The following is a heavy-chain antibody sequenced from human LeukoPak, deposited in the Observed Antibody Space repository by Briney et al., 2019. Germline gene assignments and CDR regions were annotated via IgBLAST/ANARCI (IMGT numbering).Heavy chain of an antibody. J-gene: IGHJ4*02. CDR1: GGSISNYY. V-gene: IGHV4-59*01. D-gene: IGHD2-15*01. CDR2: IYYSGST. CDR3: ATAAYNGGNPFEY. Sequence: SETLSLTCTVSGGSISNYYWSWIRQPPGKGLEWIGYIYYSGSTNYNPSLKSRVTISVDTSKNQFSLKLTSVTAADRAVYYCATAAYNGGNPFEYWGQGTMVSVSS.